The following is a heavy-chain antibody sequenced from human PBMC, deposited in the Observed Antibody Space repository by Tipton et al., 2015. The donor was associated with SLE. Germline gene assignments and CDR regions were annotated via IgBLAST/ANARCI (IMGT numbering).Heavy chain of an antibody. CDR1: GGSISSTKYY. J-gene: IGHJ4*02. Sequence: TLSLTCTVSGGSISSTKYYWGWLRQPPGKGLEWIESIYYSGHTYYNPSLKSRVTISVDTSKNQFSLHLSSVTAADTAVYYCATHGGDGGKSGNFGFWGQGTLVPVSS. CDR3: ATHGGDGGKSGNFGF. V-gene: IGHV4-39*07. D-gene: IGHD4-23*01. CDR2: IYYSGHT.